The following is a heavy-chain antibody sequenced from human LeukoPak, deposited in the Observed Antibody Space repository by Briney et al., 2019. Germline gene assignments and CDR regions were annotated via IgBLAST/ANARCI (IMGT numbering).Heavy chain of an antibody. CDR3: AMNAGQWLVPYDH. CDR1: GFTFSTYT. Sequence: GGSLRLSCAASGFTFSTYTMKWVRQAPGKGLEWASTISATGSTTYYADSVKGRFTISRDNSKNTLYLQMNNLRAEDTAVYYCAMNAGQWLVPYDHWGQGTLVTVSS. J-gene: IGHJ4*02. D-gene: IGHD6-19*01. V-gene: IGHV3-23*01. CDR2: ISATGSTT.